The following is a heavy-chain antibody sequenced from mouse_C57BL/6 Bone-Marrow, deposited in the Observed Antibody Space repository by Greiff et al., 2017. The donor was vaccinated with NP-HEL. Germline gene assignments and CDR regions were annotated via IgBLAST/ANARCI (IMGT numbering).Heavy chain of an antibody. Sequence: VQLQQSGAELVRPGASVKLSCKASGYTFTDYYINWVKQRPGQGLEWIARIYPGSGNTYYNEKFKGKATLTAEKSSSTAYMQRSSLTSEDSAVYFCARFGITTVVATYYYAMDYWGQGTSVTVSS. CDR1: GYTFTDYY. CDR3: ARFGITTVVATYYYAMDY. V-gene: IGHV1-76*01. CDR2: IYPGSGNT. J-gene: IGHJ4*01. D-gene: IGHD1-1*01.